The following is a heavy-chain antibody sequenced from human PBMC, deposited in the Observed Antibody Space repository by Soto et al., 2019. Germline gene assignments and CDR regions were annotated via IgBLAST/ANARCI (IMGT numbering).Heavy chain of an antibody. D-gene: IGHD4-17*01. Sequence: PSETLSLTCTVSGGSISSYYWSWIRQPPGKGLEWIGYIYYSGSTNYNPSLKSRVTISVDTSKNQFSLKLSSVTAADTAVYYCARAVTTVTYRDYWGQGTLVTVSS. CDR2: IYYSGST. CDR1: GGSISSYY. CDR3: ARAVTTVTYRDY. V-gene: IGHV4-59*08. J-gene: IGHJ4*02.